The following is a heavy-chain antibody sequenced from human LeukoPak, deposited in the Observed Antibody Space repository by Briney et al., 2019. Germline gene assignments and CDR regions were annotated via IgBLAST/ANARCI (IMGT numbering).Heavy chain of an antibody. CDR1: GFTFSSYG. V-gene: IGHV3-23*01. D-gene: IGHD3-10*01. CDR3: AKGAYYYGSGSPYYYYYYYMDV. J-gene: IGHJ6*03. Sequence: GGSLRLSCAASGFTFSSYGMSWVRQAPGKGLEWVSAISGSGGSTYYADSVKGRFTISRDNSKNTLYLQMNSLRAEDTAVYYCAKGAYYYGSGSPYYYYYYYMDVWGKGTTVTISS. CDR2: ISGSGGST.